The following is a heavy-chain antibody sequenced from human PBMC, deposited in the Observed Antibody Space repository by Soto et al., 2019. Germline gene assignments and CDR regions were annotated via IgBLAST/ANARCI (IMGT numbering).Heavy chain of an antibody. D-gene: IGHD6-13*01. Sequence: SVKVSCKASGFTFTSSAVQWVRQARGQRLEWIGWIVVGSGNTNYAQKFQERVTITRDMSTSTAYMELSSLRSEDTAVYYCAAARGGLYSSSWYDYYYGMDVWGQGTTVTVSS. V-gene: IGHV1-58*01. CDR3: AAARGGLYSSSWYDYYYGMDV. CDR2: IVVGSGNT. CDR1: GFTFTSSA. J-gene: IGHJ6*02.